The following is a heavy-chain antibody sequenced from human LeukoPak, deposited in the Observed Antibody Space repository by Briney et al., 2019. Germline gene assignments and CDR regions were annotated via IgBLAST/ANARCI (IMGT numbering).Heavy chain of an antibody. CDR3: ARDWVGISRNAFDI. J-gene: IGHJ3*02. CDR1: GFTFDDYG. CDR2: INWHGGST. Sequence: PGGSLRLSCAASGFTFDDYGMSWVRQAPEKGLEWVSNINWHGGSTGYADSVKGRFTISRDNAKKPLYLQMNSLRAEDTALYYCARDWVGISRNAFDIWGQGTMVTVSS. D-gene: IGHD2-21*01. V-gene: IGHV3-20*04.